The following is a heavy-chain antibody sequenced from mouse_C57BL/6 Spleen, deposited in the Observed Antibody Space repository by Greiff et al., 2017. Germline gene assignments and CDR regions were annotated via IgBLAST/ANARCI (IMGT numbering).Heavy chain of an antibody. V-gene: IGHV2-5*01. D-gene: IGHD4-1*01. CDR3: AKDWNSRGAMDY. Sequence: QVHVKQSGPGLVQPSQSLSITCTVSGFSLTSYGVHWVRQSPGTGLEWLGVIWRGGSTDYTAAFMSRLSITKDNSKSQVFFKMNSLQADDTAIYYCAKDWNSRGAMDYWGQGASVTVAS. CDR2: IWRGGST. J-gene: IGHJ4*01. CDR1: GFSLTSYG.